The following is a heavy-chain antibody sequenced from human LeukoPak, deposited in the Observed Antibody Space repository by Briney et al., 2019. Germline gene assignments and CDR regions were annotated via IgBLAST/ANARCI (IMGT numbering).Heavy chain of an antibody. CDR2: ISGSGGST. V-gene: IGHV3-23*01. D-gene: IGHD4-11*01. CDR3: AKADYSTTYFDY. CDR1: GFTFSSYA. J-gene: IGHJ4*02. Sequence: GGSLRLSCAASGFTFSSYAMSWVRQAPGKGLEWVSAISGSGGSTYYADSVEGRFTISRDNSKNTLYLQMNSLRAEDTAVYYCAKADYSTTYFDYWGQGTLVTVSS.